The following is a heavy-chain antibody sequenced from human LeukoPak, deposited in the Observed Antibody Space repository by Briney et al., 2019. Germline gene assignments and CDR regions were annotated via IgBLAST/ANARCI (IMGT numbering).Heavy chain of an antibody. CDR1: GYTFTSYN. CDR2: INPSGGST. Sequence: GASVKVSCKASGYTFTSYNMHWVRQAPGQGLEWMGIINPSGGSTNYAQKFQGRVTMTRDTSTSTVYMELSSLSSGDTAVYYCARGSRGGFDYWGQGTLVTVSS. J-gene: IGHJ4*02. D-gene: IGHD3-10*01. V-gene: IGHV1-46*01. CDR3: ARGSRGGFDY.